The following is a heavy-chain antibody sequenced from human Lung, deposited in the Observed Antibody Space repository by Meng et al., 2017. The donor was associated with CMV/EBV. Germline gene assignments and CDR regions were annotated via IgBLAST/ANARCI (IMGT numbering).Heavy chain of an antibody. Sequence: GEXXKISCAASGFTFRNYNMNWVRQAPGKGLEWVSSISTMSTYMKYADSVKGRFTISRDNAKSSLYLQMNSLRAEDTAVYYCTRPDSSYWPSDDWGQGTLVTVSS. J-gene: IGHJ4*02. V-gene: IGHV3-21*01. D-gene: IGHD6-6*01. CDR1: GFTFRNYN. CDR3: TRPDSSYWPSDD. CDR2: ISTMSTYM.